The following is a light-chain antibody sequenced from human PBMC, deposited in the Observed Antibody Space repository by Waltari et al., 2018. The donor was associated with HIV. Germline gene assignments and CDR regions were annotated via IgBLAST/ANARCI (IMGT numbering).Light chain of an antibody. CDR2: EVS. Sequence: EIVMTQTPSSLSVTPGQPASFSCNSSQSLKHTDGKTYLYWYLQRPGQSPQVLIYEVSKRYAGVPVRFSGSGSGTHFTLKIARVEAEDVGSYYCMQSLHLLYTFGQGTKLEIK. CDR3: MQSLHLLYT. J-gene: IGKJ2*01. V-gene: IGKV2D-29*02. CDR1: QSLKHTDGKTY.